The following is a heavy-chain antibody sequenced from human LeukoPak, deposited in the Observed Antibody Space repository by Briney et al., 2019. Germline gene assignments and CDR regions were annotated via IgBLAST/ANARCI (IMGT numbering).Heavy chain of an antibody. D-gene: IGHD2-2*01. CDR3: ARLYSTSWCFDQ. CDR1: GGSISSYY. CDR2: VYYNGDT. V-gene: IGHV4-39*01. Sequence: SETLSLTCTVSGGSISSYYWAWIRQPPGKGLEWIGSVYYNGDTYYNPTLKSRLTISVDTSKTQFSLKLSSVTAADTALYYCARLYSTSWCFDQWGQGTLVTVSS. J-gene: IGHJ4*02.